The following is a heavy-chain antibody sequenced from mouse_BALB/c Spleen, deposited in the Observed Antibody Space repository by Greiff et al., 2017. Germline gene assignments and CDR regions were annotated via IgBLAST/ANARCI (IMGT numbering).Heavy chain of an antibody. D-gene: IGHD1-2*01. CDR2: ISDGGSYT. CDR1: GFTFSDYY. CDR3: ARPTTARYFDV. Sequence: EVQLVESGGGLVKPGGSLKLSCAASGFTFSDYYMYWVRQTPEKRLEWVATISDGGSYTYYPDSVKGRFTISRDNAKNNLYLQMSSLKSEDTAMYYCARPTTARYFDVWGAGTTVTVSS. J-gene: IGHJ1*01. V-gene: IGHV5-4*02.